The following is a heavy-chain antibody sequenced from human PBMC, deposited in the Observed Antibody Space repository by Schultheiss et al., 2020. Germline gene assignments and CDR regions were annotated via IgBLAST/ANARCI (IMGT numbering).Heavy chain of an antibody. CDR2: INPSGGST. Sequence: ASVKVSCKASGYTFTSYYMHWVRQAPGQGLEWMGIINPSGGSTSYAQKFQGRVTMTRDTSTSTVYMELSSLRSEDTAVYYCAADGGYCSSTVYYYMDVWGKGTTVTGYS. J-gene: IGHJ6*03. V-gene: IGHV1-46*01. D-gene: IGHD2-2*01. CDR3: AADGGYCSSTVYYYMDV. CDR1: GYTFTSYY.